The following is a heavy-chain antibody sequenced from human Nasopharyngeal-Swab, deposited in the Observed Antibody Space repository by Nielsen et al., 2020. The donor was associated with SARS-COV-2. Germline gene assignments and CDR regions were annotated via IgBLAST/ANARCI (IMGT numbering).Heavy chain of an antibody. CDR1: GFAFSSYA. V-gene: IGHV3-23*01. J-gene: IGHJ6*03. CDR2: ISGSGGST. Sequence: GESLKISCAASGFAFSSYAMSWVRQAPGKGLEWVSSISGSGGSTYYADSVKGRVTISRDNSQNMLYLQMNSLSAEDTAVYHCAKDLYSDYYMDVWGKGTTVTVSS. D-gene: IGHD4-11*01. CDR3: AKDLYSDYYMDV.